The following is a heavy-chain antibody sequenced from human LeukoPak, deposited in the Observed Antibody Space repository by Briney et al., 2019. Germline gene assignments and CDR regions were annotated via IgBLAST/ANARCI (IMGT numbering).Heavy chain of an antibody. V-gene: IGHV4-38-2*02. CDR1: GSSISSGYY. J-gene: IGHJ4*02. D-gene: IGHD3-22*01. CDR3: AISSGYFYYFDY. CDR2: IYHSGST. Sequence: PSETLSLTCTVSGSSISSGYYWGWIRQPPGKGLEWIGSIYHSGSTYYNPSLKSRVTISVDTSKNQFSLKLSSVTAADTAVYYCAISSGYFYYFDYWGQGTLVTVSS.